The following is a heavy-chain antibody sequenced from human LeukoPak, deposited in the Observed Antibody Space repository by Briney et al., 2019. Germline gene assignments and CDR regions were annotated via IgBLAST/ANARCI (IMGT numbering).Heavy chain of an antibody. J-gene: IGHJ4*02. CDR1: GGSFSGYY. V-gene: IGHV4-34*01. CDR3: ARESWDSSGWYTSY. Sequence: PSETLSLTCAVYGGSFSGYYWSWIRQPPGKGLEWIGEINHSGSTNYNPSLKSRVTMSLDTSKNQFSLKLSSVTAADTAVYYCARESWDSSGWYTSYWGQGTLVTVSS. CDR2: INHSGST. D-gene: IGHD6-19*01.